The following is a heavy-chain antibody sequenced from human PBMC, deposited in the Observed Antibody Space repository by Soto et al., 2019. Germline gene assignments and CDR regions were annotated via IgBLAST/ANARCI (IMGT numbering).Heavy chain of an antibody. D-gene: IGHD3-22*01. J-gene: IGHJ4*02. CDR1: GGSISSYY. CDR2: IYYSGST. V-gene: IGHV4-59*01. CDR3: ASGFAYYYDSSGYYPFDY. Sequence: NPAETLSLTCAVSGGSISSYYWSWVRQPPGKGLEWIGYIYYSGSTNYSPSLKSRVSISVDTSKNQFSLWLSSVTAADTAVYYCASGFAYYYDSSGYYPFDYWGQGTLVTVSS.